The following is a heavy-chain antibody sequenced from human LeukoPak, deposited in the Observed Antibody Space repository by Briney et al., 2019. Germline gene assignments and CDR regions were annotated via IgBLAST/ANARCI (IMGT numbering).Heavy chain of an antibody. V-gene: IGHV1-8*01. J-gene: IGHJ4*02. CDR2: MSPNSGDT. CDR1: GYTFTSYD. D-gene: IGHD7-27*01. CDR3: ARGPPNWGYDY. Sequence: ASVKVSCKASGYTFTSYDFNWVRQATGQRPEWMGWMSPNSGDTGYAQKFQDRVTMTRDTSISSAYMELSSLRSDDTAVYYCARGPPNWGYDYWGPGTLVTVSS.